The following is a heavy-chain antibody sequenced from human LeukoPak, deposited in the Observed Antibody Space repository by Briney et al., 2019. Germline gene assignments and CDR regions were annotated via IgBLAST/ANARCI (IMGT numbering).Heavy chain of an antibody. V-gene: IGHV3-21*01. CDR3: ALSYGFYGMDV. CDR2: ISSRSSYI. J-gene: IGHJ6*02. CDR1: GFTFSSYS. D-gene: IGHD3-10*01. Sequence: PGGSLRLSCAASGFTFSSYSMNWVRQAPGKGLEWVSSISSRSSYIYYADSVKGRFTISRDNAKNSLYLQMNSLRAEDTAVYYCALSYGFYGMDVWGQGTTVTVSS.